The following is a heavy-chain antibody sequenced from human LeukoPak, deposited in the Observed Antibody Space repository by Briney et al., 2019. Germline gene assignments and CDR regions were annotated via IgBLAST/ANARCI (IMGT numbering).Heavy chain of an antibody. CDR3: ARDTAAAGTR. CDR2: ISSSSSYI. V-gene: IGHV3-21*01. Sequence: GGSLRLSCAASGFTFSSYAMSWVRQAPGKGLEWVSSISSSSSYIYYADSVKGRFTISRDNAKNSLYLQMNSLRAEDTAVYYCARDTAAAGTRWGQGTLVTVSS. J-gene: IGHJ4*02. D-gene: IGHD6-13*01. CDR1: GFTFSSYA.